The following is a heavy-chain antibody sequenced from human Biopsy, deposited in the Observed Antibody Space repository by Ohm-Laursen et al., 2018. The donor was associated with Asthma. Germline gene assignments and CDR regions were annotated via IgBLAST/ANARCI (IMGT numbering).Heavy chain of an antibody. V-gene: IGHV3-23*01. CDR1: GFTFSSYA. CDR2: ISGSGGST. CDR3: AKGDSSNWSHYYFDY. D-gene: IGHD3-22*01. Sequence: SLRLSCAASGFTFSSYAMSWVRQAPGKGLEWVSAISGSGGSTYYADSVKGRFTISRDNSKNTLYLQMNSLRAEDTAVYYCAKGDSSNWSHYYFDYWGQGTLVTVSS. J-gene: IGHJ4*02.